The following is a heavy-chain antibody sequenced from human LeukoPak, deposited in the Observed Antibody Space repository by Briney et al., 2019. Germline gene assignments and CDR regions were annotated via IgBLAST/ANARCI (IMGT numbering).Heavy chain of an antibody. J-gene: IGHJ4*02. Sequence: RASVKVSCKASGGTFSSYAISWVRQAPGQGLEWMGIINPSGGSTSYAQKFQGRVTMTRDTSTSTVYMELSSLRSEDTAVYYCARGGFGQQLDKVPIDYWGQGTLVTVSS. CDR1: GGTFSSYA. CDR3: ARGGFGQQLDKVPIDY. V-gene: IGHV1-46*01. D-gene: IGHD6-13*01. CDR2: INPSGGST.